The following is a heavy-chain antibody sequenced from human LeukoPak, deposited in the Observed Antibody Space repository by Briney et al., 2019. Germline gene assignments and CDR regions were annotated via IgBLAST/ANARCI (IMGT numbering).Heavy chain of an antibody. CDR3: ARDTYYYDSSGYSNWFDP. V-gene: IGHV4-59*11. J-gene: IGHJ5*02. Sequence: SETLSLTCTVSGGSISSHYWSWIRQPPGKGLEWIGYIYYSGSTNYNPSLKSRVTISVDPSKNQFSLKLSSVTAADTAVYYCARDTYYYDSSGYSNWFDPWGQGTLVTVSS. CDR1: GGSISSHY. CDR2: IYYSGST. D-gene: IGHD3-22*01.